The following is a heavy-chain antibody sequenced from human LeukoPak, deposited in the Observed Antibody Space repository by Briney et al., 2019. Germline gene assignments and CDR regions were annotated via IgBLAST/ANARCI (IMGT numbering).Heavy chain of an antibody. CDR1: GFTFSSYW. V-gene: IGHV3-7*05. D-gene: IGHD1-26*01. CDR3: ARNPPRYFN. CDR2: IQQDGSEK. Sequence: GGSLRLSCAASGFTFSSYWMIWVRQAPGKGLEWVANIQQDGSEKYYVDSVKGRFTISRDNAKNSLYLQMNSLRAEDPSVYYCARNPPRYFNWGQGTLVTVSS. J-gene: IGHJ4*02.